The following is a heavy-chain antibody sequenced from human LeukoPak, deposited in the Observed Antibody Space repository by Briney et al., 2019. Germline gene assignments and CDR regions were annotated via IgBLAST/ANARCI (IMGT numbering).Heavy chain of an antibody. D-gene: IGHD3-22*01. CDR3: ARESSGYYLRFWFDP. J-gene: IGHJ5*02. CDR2: INHSGST. CDR1: GGSISSYY. Sequence: SETLSLTCTVSGGSISSYYWSWIRQPPGKGLEWIGEINHSGSTNYNPSLKSRVTISVDTSKNQFSLKLSSVTAADTAVYYCARESSGYYLRFWFDPWGQGTLVTVSS. V-gene: IGHV4-34*01.